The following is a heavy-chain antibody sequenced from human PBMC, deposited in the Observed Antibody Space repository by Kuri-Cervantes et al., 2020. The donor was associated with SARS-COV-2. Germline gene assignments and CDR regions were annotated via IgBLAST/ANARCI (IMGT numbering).Heavy chain of an antibody. J-gene: IGHJ4*02. Sequence: GGSLRLSCAASGFTFDTYGMGWVRQAPGKGLEWVANIKQDGSEKYYVDSVKGRFTISRDNAKNSLYLQMNSLRAEDTAVYYCARDLGTYYYGSGSYGYWGQGTLVTVSS. D-gene: IGHD3-10*01. CDR2: IKQDGSEK. CDR3: ARDLGTYYYGSGSYGY. CDR1: GFTFDTYG. V-gene: IGHV3-7*01.